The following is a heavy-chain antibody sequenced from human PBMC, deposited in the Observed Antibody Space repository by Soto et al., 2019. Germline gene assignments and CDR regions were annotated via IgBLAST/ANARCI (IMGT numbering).Heavy chain of an antibody. J-gene: IGHJ6*03. Sequence: QVQLVQSGAEVKKPGSSVKVSCKASGGTFSSYTISWVRQAPGQGLEWMGRIIPILGIANYAQKFQGRVTITADKSPSTAYMELSSLRYEDTAVYYCGSAPHVNCYYYMDVWGKGTPVTGSS. CDR2: IIPILGIA. CDR1: GGTFSSYT. V-gene: IGHV1-69*02. CDR3: GSAPHVNCYYYMDV.